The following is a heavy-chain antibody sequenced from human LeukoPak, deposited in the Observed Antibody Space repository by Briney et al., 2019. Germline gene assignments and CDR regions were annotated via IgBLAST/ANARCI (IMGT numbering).Heavy chain of an antibody. J-gene: IGHJ5*02. CDR3: ARGEGWHCSGSDCFTHWFDP. CDR2: IDNGGSDT. V-gene: IGHV3-74*01. Sequence: PGGSLRLSCAASGFTFNNYWMHWVRQVPGKGLVWVSRIDNGGSDTRHADSVKGRFTISRDNAKNTLYLQMNSLRAEDTAVYYCARGEGWHCSGSDCFTHWFDPWGQGTLVTVSS. D-gene: IGHD2-15*01. CDR1: GFTFNNYW.